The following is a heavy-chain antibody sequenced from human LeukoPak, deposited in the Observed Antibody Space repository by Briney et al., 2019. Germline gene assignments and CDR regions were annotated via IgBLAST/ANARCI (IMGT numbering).Heavy chain of an antibody. CDR1: GGSFSGYY. CDR3: ARGGAARPQSHYYYYYMDV. Sequence: SETLSLTCAVYGGSFSGYYWSWIRQPPGKGLEWIGEINHSGSTNYNPSLKSRVTISVDTSKNQFSLKLSSVTAADTAVYYCARGGAARPQSHYYYYYMDVWGKGTTVTVSS. CDR2: INHSGST. J-gene: IGHJ6*03. V-gene: IGHV4-34*01. D-gene: IGHD6-6*01.